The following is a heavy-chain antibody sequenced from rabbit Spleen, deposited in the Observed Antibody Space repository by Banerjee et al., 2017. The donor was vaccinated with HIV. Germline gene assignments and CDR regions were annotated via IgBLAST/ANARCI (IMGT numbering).Heavy chain of an antibody. CDR2: IFAGSSGNT. CDR1: EFDFSGNYY. J-gene: IGHJ6*01. CDR3: ARDTSSSFSSYGMDL. Sequence: QEQLVESGGGLVQPEGSLTLTCTASEFDFSGNYYICWFRQAPGKGPEWIACIFAGSSGNTYYASWAKGRFTISKTSSTTVTLQMTSLTAVDTATYFCARDTSSSFSSYGMDLWGPGTLVTV. V-gene: IGHV1S45*01. D-gene: IGHD1-1*01.